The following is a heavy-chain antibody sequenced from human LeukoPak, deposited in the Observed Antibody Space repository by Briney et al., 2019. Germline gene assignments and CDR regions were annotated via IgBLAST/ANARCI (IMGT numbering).Heavy chain of an antibody. CDR2: ISYDGGIQ. J-gene: IGHJ4*02. Sequence: GGSLRLSCAASGFTFSDFTLHWVRQAPGKGLEWLAYISYDGGIQYYADSVKGRFSISRDNSKNTLYLQLNSLRTEDSALYYCARAYCTGGTCFKDYWGQGTLVTVSS. CDR3: ARAYCTGGTCFKDY. CDR1: GFTFSDFT. V-gene: IGHV3-30-3*01. D-gene: IGHD2-8*02.